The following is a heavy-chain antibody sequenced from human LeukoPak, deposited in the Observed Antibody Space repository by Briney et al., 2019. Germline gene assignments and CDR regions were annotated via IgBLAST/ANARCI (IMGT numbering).Heavy chain of an antibody. CDR2: IWYDGSNK. CDR1: GFTFSSYG. D-gene: IGHD5-18*01. V-gene: IGHV3-33*01. CDR3: ARVQRGYSYSDPDHNWYFDL. J-gene: IGHJ2*01. Sequence: GGSLRLFCAASGFTFSSYGMHWVRQAPGKGLEWVAVIWYDGSNKYYADSVKGRFTVSRDNSKNTLYLQMNSLRADDTAVYYCARVQRGYSYSDPDHNWYFDLWGRGTLVTVSS.